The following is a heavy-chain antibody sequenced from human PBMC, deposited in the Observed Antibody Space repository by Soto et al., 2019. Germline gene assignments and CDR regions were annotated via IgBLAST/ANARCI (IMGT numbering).Heavy chain of an antibody. CDR3: AAPSKKYCSGGSCYPYYYYMDV. CDR2: IVVGSGNT. CDR1: GFTFTSSA. Sequence: ASVKVSCKASGFTFTSSAMQWVRQARGQRLEWIGWIVVGSGNTNYAQKFQERVTITRDMSTSTAYMELSSLRSEDTAVYYCAAPSKKYCSGGSCYPYYYYMDVWGKGTTVTVSS. J-gene: IGHJ6*03. D-gene: IGHD2-15*01. V-gene: IGHV1-58*02.